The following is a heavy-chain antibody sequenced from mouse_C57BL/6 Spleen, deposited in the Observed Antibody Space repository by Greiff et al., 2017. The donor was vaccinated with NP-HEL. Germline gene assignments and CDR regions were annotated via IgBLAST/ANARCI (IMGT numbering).Heavy chain of an antibody. CDR2: IYPGSGST. Sequence: QVQLKQPGAELVKPGASVKMSCKASGYTFTSYWITWVKQRPGQGLEWIGDIYPGSGSTNYNEKFKSKATLTVDTSSSTASMQLSSLTSAASAVYYCARYYYGSSYYIDYGGKGTTLTVSS. D-gene: IGHD1-1*01. V-gene: IGHV1-55*01. CDR1: GYTFTSYW. J-gene: IGHJ2*01. CDR3: ARYYYGSSYYIDY.